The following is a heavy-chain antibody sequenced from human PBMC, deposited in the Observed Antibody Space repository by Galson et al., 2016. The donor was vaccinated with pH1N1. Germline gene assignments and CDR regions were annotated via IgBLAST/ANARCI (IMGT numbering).Heavy chain of an antibody. V-gene: IGHV1-46*03. CDR1: TYTFSNFI. Sequence: SVKVSCKASTYTFSNFIIHWVRQAPGQGLEWLGRVDPRNGHTHYSHKFQERVAVTRDTSTRTVFMDLNSLQSEDTAVYFCVRELPDSVYFDSWGQGVRVTVSS. D-gene: IGHD1-14*01. J-gene: IGHJ4*02. CDR3: VRELPDSVYFDS. CDR2: VDPRNGHT.